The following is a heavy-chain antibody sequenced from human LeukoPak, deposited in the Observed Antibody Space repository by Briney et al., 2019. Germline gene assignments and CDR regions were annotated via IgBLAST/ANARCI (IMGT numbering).Heavy chain of an antibody. CDR1: GFMFSNHW. CDR3: ARDQSIHPYPEVILDF. V-gene: IGHV3-7*01. CDR2: IKQDGSET. Sequence: GGSLRLSCAASGFMFSNHWMTWVRQAPGKGLEWVANIKQDGSETYYMDYVKGRFTISRDNAKNSLHLQMDSLRAEDTVVYYCARDQSIHPYPEVILDFWGQGALVTVSS. J-gene: IGHJ4*02. D-gene: IGHD3-10*01.